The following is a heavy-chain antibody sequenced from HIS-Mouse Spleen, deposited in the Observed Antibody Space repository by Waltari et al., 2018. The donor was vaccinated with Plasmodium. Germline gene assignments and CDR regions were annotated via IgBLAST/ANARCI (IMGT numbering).Heavy chain of an antibody. CDR3: ARTIAVVGTGDALDI. CDR1: GFTFSSYW. Sequence: EVQLVESGGGLVQPGGSLRLSCAASGFTFSSYWMHCVRQAPGKGLVWCSRINRDGSSKRYADSVKGRFTISRENAKNTLYLQMNSLRAEDTAVYYCARTIAVVGTGDALDIWGQGTMVTVSS. D-gene: IGHD6-13*01. J-gene: IGHJ3*02. V-gene: IGHV3-74*01. CDR2: INRDGSSK.